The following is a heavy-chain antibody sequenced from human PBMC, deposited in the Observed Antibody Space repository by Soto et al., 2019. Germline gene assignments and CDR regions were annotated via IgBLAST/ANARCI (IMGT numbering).Heavy chain of an antibody. J-gene: IGHJ4*02. Sequence: QVQLVESGGGLVKPGGSLRLSCIASGFSISDHSMTWIRQAPGQGLECVAYISSSGTAIFYADSVKGRFTISRDNAQKSLYLQMNSLRVEDTAVYYCARGEVLVTDLSPFAYWGQGAQVTVSS. CDR3: ARGEVLVTDLSPFAY. V-gene: IGHV3-11*01. CDR2: ISSSGTAI. CDR1: GFSISDHS. D-gene: IGHD1-26*01.